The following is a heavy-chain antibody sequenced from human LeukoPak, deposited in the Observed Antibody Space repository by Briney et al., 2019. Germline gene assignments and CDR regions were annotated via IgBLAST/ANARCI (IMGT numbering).Heavy chain of an antibody. Sequence: ASVKVSCKVSGYRLSAVSMHWVRQAPGKGLEWMGGFEPEDGATIYVERFQGRITMTEDTSTDTAYMDLSRLTSEDTAVYYCMIDYFDWASSRSGNYFWGQGTLVTVSS. D-gene: IGHD3-3*01. CDR3: MIDYFDWASSRSGNYF. V-gene: IGHV1-24*01. CDR1: GYRLSAVS. CDR2: FEPEDGAT. J-gene: IGHJ4*02.